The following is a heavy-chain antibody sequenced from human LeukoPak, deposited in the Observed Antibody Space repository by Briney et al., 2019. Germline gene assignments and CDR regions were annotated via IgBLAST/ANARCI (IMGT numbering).Heavy chain of an antibody. D-gene: IGHD2-15*01. V-gene: IGHV3-23*01. Sequence: GGSLRLSCAASGFTFSNYAMSWVRQTPGKGLECVSVVTGSGGDTYYTGSVNGRFTISRDNSKDTLYLQMNSLRAEDTAVYYCARGTLEHCSGASCYPLDSWGQGTLVTVSS. J-gene: IGHJ5*01. CDR2: VTGSGGDT. CDR1: GFTFSNYA. CDR3: ARGTLEHCSGASCYPLDS.